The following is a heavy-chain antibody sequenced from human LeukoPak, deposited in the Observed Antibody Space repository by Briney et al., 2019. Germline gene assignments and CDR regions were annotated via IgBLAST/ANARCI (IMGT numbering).Heavy chain of an antibody. J-gene: IGHJ4*02. CDR3: ARAPPPAAAGNPGFDY. Sequence: SETLSLTCTVSGGSISSYYWSWIRQPPGKGLAWIGYIYYSGSTNYNPSLKSRVTISVDRSKNQFSLKLSSVTAADTAVYYCARAPPPAAAGNPGFDYWGQGTLVTVSS. V-gene: IGHV4-59*12. CDR2: IYYSGST. CDR1: GGSISSYY. D-gene: IGHD6-13*01.